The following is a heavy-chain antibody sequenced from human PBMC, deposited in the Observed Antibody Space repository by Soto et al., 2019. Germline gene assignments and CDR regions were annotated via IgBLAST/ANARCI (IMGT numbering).Heavy chain of an antibody. CDR3: ARDGSGYASFDY. Sequence: QVQLQESGPGLVKPSQTLSLTCTVSGGSISSGGYYWSWIRQHPGKGLEWIGYIYYSGSTYYNPSLERRLTISLDTSKHQFSLKLSSVTAAATAVYYCARDGSGYASFDYWGQGTLVTVSS. V-gene: IGHV4-31*03. CDR2: IYYSGST. CDR1: GGSISSGGYY. D-gene: IGHD5-12*01. J-gene: IGHJ4*02.